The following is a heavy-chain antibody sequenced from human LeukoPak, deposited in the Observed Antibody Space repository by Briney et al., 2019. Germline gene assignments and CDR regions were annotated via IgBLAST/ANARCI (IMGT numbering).Heavy chain of an antibody. D-gene: IGHD3-10*01. V-gene: IGHV1-18*01. Sequence: ASVKVSCKASGYTFTTYDINWVRQATGQGLEWMGWMNPNSGNTNYAQKLQGRVTMTTDTSTSTAYMELRSLRSDDTAVYYCAREYYYGSGSQKWFDPWGQGTLVTVSS. J-gene: IGHJ5*02. CDR2: MNPNSGNT. CDR3: AREYYYGSGSQKWFDP. CDR1: GYTFTTYD.